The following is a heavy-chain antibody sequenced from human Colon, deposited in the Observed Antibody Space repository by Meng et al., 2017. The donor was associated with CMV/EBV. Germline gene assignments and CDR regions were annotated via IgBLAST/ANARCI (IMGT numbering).Heavy chain of an antibody. CDR1: GGSISSYY. CDR2: IYYSGNT. Sequence: GSLRLSCTVSGGSISSYYWSWIRQPPGKGLEWIGYIYYSGNTNYNPSLKSRVTISVDTSKNQFSLKLSSVTAADTAVYYCARDRFVFWSGSSSYDFDSWGQGTLVTVSS. J-gene: IGHJ4*02. D-gene: IGHD3-3*01. V-gene: IGHV4-59*01. CDR3: ARDRFVFWSGSSSYDFDS.